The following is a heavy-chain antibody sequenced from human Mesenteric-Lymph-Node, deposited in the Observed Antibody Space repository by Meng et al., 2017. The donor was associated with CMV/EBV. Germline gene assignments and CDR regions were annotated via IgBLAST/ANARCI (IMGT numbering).Heavy chain of an antibody. CDR2: IYYSGST. V-gene: IGHV4-59*01. CDR3: ARHTYGDYDRQFDH. Sequence: TVSSGAISGYYWSWNRQPPGKGLEWIGYIYYSGSTNYDHALKSRVTITVDTSKNQFSLKLSSVTPADTAVYYCARHTYGDYDRQFDHWGQGTLVTVSS. CDR1: SGAISGYY. D-gene: IGHD4-17*01. J-gene: IGHJ4*02.